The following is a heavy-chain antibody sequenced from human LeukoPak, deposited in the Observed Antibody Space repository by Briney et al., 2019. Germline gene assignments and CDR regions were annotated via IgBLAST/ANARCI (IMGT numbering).Heavy chain of an antibody. CDR3: ASIDGTGRWELRFDY. V-gene: IGHV3-30-3*01. CDR1: GFTFSSYA. D-gene: IGHD1-26*01. CDR2: ISYDGSNK. J-gene: IGHJ4*02. Sequence: PGGSLRLSCAASGFTFSSYAMHWVRQAPGKGLEWVAVISYDGSNKYYADSVKGRFTISRDNSKNTLYLQMKSLRAEDTAVYYCASIDGTGRWELRFDYWGQGTLVTVSS.